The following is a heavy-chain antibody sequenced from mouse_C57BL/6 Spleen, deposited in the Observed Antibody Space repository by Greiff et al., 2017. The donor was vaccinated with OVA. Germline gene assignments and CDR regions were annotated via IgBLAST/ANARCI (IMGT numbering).Heavy chain of an antibody. CDR3: AKEVDRYFDV. V-gene: IGHV1-61*01. D-gene: IGHD1-1*01. CDR2: IYPSDSET. Sequence: VKLQQPGAELVRPGSSVKLSCKASGYTFTSYWMDWVKQRPGQGLEWIGNIYPSDSETHYNQKFKDKATLTVDKSSSTAYMQLSSLTSEDSAVYYCAKEVDRYFDVWGTGTTVTVSS. J-gene: IGHJ1*03. CDR1: GYTFTSYW.